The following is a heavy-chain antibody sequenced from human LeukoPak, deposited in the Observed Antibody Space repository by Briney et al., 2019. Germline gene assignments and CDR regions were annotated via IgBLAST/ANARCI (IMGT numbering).Heavy chain of an antibody. CDR1: GFTFSSYW. Sequence: GGSLRLSCAASGFTFSSYWMSWVRQAPGKGLEWVANIKQDGSEKYYADSVKGRFTISRDNAKNSLYLQMNSLRAEDTAVYYCARGGYSSSWYYYGMDVWGQGTTVAVSS. J-gene: IGHJ6*02. CDR2: IKQDGSEK. CDR3: ARGGYSSSWYYYGMDV. D-gene: IGHD6-13*01. V-gene: IGHV3-7*03.